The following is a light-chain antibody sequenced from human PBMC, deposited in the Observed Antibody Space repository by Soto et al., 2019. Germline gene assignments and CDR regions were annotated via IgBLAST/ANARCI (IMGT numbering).Light chain of an antibody. CDR3: GTWDSDLNAFG. CDR1: RSNIGNNY. J-gene: IGLJ2*01. V-gene: IGLV1-51*01. Sequence: QSVLTQPPSVSAAPGQKVTISCSGSRSNIGNNYVSWYQQLPRTAPKLLIFDNNQRPSGIPDRFSGSKSGTSATLGITGLQTGDEAGYFCGTWDSDLNAFGFGGGTKLTVL. CDR2: DNN.